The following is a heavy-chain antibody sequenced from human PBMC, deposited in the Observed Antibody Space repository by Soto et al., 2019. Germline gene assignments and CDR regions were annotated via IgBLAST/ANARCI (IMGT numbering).Heavy chain of an antibody. CDR3: ARDPYHVRMVNAPNLYGMDV. D-gene: IGHD2-8*01. J-gene: IGHJ6*02. Sequence: ASVKVSCKASGYTFTSYAMHWVRQAPGQRLEWMGWINAGNGNTKYSQKFQGRVTITRDTSASTAYMELRSLRSDDTAVYYCARDPYHVRMVNAPNLYGMDVWGQGTTVPVSS. V-gene: IGHV1-3*01. CDR1: GYTFTSYA. CDR2: INAGNGNT.